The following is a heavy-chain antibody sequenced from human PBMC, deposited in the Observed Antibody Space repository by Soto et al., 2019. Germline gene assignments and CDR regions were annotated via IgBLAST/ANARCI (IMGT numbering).Heavy chain of an antibody. CDR2: MNPNSGNT. J-gene: IGHJ6*02. V-gene: IGHV1-8*01. Sequence: ASVKVSCKASGYTFTIYDINCVLQATLQGLDRMGWMNPNSGNTGYAQKFQGRVTMTRNTSISTAYMELSSLRSEDTAVYYCARAGSENIVVVVAEDYYYGMDVWGQGTTVTVSS. CDR1: GYTFTIYD. D-gene: IGHD2-15*01. CDR3: ARAGSENIVVVVAEDYYYGMDV.